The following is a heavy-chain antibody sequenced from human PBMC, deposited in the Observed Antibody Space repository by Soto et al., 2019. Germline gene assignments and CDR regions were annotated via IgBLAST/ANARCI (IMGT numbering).Heavy chain of an antibody. J-gene: IGHJ1*01. CDR3: VSDFGHAFGFYNYFND. D-gene: IGHD1-1*01. CDR2: IWYDGSNQ. Sequence: QVQLVESGGGVVQPEGSLRLSCAASGFSFRTYGMHWVRQAPGKGLEWVAIIWYDGSNQYYADSVKGRFTVSRDNSKNKMYLQMNSLRGEDTDVYYCVSDFGHAFGFYNYFNDWGQGTLVTVSS. V-gene: IGHV3-33*01. CDR1: GFSFRTYG.